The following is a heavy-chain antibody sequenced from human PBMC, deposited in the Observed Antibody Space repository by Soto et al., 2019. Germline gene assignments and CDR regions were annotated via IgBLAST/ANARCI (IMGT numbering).Heavy chain of an antibody. J-gene: IGHJ4*02. D-gene: IGHD6-13*01. V-gene: IGHV3-30*18. CDR1: GFTFSSYG. CDR2: ISYDGSNK. CDR3: AKGGSSWYGYFDY. Sequence: QVQLVESGGGVVQPGRSLRLSCAASGFTFSSYGMHWVRQAPGKGLEWVAVISYDGSNKYYADSVKGRFTISRDNSKNTLYLQMNSLRAEDTAVYYCAKGGSSWYGYFDYWGQGTLVTVSS.